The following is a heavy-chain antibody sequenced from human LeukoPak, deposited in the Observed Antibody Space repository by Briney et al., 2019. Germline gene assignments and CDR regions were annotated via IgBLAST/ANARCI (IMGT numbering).Heavy chain of an antibody. D-gene: IGHD3-22*01. CDR2: ISAYNGNT. CDR1: GYTFTSYG. CDR3: AAHNYYDSSGYYYLDY. V-gene: IGHV1-18*01. J-gene: IGHJ4*02. Sequence: ASVKVSCKASGYTFTSYGISWVRQAPGQGLEWMGWISAYNGNTNYAQKLQGRVTMTTDTSASTAYMELSSLRSEDTAVYYCAAHNYYDSSGYYYLDYWGQGTLVTVSS.